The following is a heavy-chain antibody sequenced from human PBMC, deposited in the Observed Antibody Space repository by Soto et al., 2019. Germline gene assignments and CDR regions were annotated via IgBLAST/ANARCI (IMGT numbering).Heavy chain of an antibody. J-gene: IGHJ6*02. Sequence: GGSLRLSCAASGFTFSSYGMHWVRQAPGKGLEWVAVISYDGSNKYYADSVKGRFTISRDNSKNTLYLQMNSLRAEDTAVYYCAKLIEEYYYDSYGMDVWGQGTTVTVSS. CDR2: ISYDGSNK. CDR1: GFTFSSYG. V-gene: IGHV3-30*18. CDR3: AKLIEEYYYDSYGMDV.